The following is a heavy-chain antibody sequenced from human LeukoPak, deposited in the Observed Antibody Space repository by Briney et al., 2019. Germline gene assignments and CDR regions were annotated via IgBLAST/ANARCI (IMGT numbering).Heavy chain of an antibody. CDR1: GRSISSSGYY. CDR3: ARDNSYYYDSSGAFDI. J-gene: IGHJ3*02. Sequence: SETLSLTCTVSGRSISSSGYYWGWIRQPPGKGLEWIGEINHSGSTNYNPSLKSRVTISVDTSKNQFSLKLSSVAAADTAVYYCARDNSYYYDSSGAFDIWGQGTMVTVSS. CDR2: INHSGST. D-gene: IGHD3-22*01. V-gene: IGHV4-39*07.